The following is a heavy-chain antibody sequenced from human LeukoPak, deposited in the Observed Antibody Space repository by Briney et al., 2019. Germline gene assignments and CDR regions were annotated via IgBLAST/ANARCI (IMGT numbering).Heavy chain of an antibody. J-gene: IGHJ6*02. D-gene: IGHD3-10*01. Sequence: ASVKVSCKASGYTFTAYAIHWVRQAPGQGLEWMGWINTNTGNPTYAQGFTGRFVFSLDTSVSTAYLQISSLKAEDTAVYYCAAERFGETEPFYYYYGMDVWGQGTTVTVSS. CDR3: AAERFGETEPFYYYYGMDV. CDR2: INTNTGNP. CDR1: GYTFTAYA. V-gene: IGHV7-4-1*02.